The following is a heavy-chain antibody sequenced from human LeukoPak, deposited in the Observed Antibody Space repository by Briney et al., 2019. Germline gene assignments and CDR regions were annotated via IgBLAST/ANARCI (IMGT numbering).Heavy chain of an antibody. CDR2: ISYDGSNK. CDR3: ARPDQEKASSSLDY. V-gene: IGHV3-30*05. Sequence: GRSLRLSCAASGFTFSSYGMHWVRQAPGKGLEWVAVISYDGSNKYYADSVKGRFTISRDNSKNTLYLQMNSLRAEDTAVYYCARPDQEKASSSLDYWGQGTLVTVSS. D-gene: IGHD6-6*01. J-gene: IGHJ4*02. CDR1: GFTFSSYG.